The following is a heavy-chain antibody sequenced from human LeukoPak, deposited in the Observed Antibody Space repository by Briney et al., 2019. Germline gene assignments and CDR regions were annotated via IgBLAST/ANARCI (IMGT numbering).Heavy chain of an antibody. D-gene: IGHD3-22*01. CDR2: IKSKTDGGTA. J-gene: IGHJ4*02. Sequence: PGGSLRLSCAASGFPFSVVWMSWVRQAPGKGLEWVGRIKSKTDGGTADYAAPVKGRFTFSRDDSKNTLYLQMNSLNTEDTAVYYCTTDWYYYDSSGYYPIFWGQGTLVTVSS. CDR3: TTDWYYYDSSGYYPIF. V-gene: IGHV3-15*01. CDR1: GFPFSVVW.